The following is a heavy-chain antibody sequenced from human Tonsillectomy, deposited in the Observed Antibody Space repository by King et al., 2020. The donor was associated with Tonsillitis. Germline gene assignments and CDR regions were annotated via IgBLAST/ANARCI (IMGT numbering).Heavy chain of an antibody. CDR3: ARSNWNDYFDY. CDR1: GYTFTDYY. D-gene: IGHD1-1*01. CDR2: INPNSDGT. V-gene: IGHV1-2*04. Sequence: VQLVESGAEVKKPGASVKVSCKTSGYTFTDYYILWVRQAPGQGLEWMGWINPNSDGTNYAQKFQDWVTMTRDTSISTAYMELSSLRSDDTAVYYCARSNWNDYFDYWGQGTLVTVSS. J-gene: IGHJ4*02.